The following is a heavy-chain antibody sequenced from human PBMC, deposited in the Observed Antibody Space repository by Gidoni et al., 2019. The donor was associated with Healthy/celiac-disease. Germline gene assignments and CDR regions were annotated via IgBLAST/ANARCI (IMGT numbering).Heavy chain of an antibody. D-gene: IGHD2-15*01. CDR2: INRDGSST. Sequence: EVQLVESGGGLVQPGGSLRLSWAASGFTFSSYWMHWVRQAPGKVLVWVSRINRDGSSTSYADSVKGRFTISRDNAKNTLYLQMNSLRAEDTAVYYCARGGTVVKRGPFDYWGQGTLVTVSS. CDR3: ARGGTVVKRGPFDY. V-gene: IGHV3-74*01. CDR1: GFTFSSYW. J-gene: IGHJ4*02.